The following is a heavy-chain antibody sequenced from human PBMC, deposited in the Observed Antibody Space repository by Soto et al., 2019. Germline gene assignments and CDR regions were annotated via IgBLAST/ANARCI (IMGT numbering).Heavy chain of an antibody. J-gene: IGHJ4*02. D-gene: IGHD1-26*01. CDR1: GFTFSSYG. V-gene: IGHV3-30*18. CDR2: ISYDGSNK. Sequence: QVQLVESGGGVVQPGRSLRLSCAASGFTFSSYGMHWVRQAPGKGLAWVAVISYDGSNKYYADSVKGRFTISRDNTKNALYLQMNSLRAEDMAVYYCAKDYGVGAMVFEYWGQGTLVTVSS. CDR3: AKDYGVGAMVFEY.